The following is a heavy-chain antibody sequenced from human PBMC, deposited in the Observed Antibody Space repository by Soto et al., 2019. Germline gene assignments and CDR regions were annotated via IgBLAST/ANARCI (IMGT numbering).Heavy chain of an antibody. CDR2: VSFDSNYI. CDR3: ARERGWQLYFDY. Sequence: GGSLRLSFAASVFTSSSYSMNWDRQAPGRGMGWVSLVSFDSNYIYYEDSVKGRFTISREKAKNSVYLKMNSLRAEDTAVYYCARERGWQLYFDYWGQGALVTVSS. V-gene: IGHV3-21*01. CDR1: VFTSSSYS. D-gene: IGHD6-13*01. J-gene: IGHJ4*02.